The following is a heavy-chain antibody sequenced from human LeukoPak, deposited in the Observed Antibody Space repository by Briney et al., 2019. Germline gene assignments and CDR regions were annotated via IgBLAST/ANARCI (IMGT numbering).Heavy chain of an antibody. Sequence: ASVKVSCKASGYTFTGYYMHWVRQAPGQGLEWMGWINPNSDGTNYAQKFQGRVTMTRDTSISTAYMELSRLRSDDTAVYYCARSPGYYGSGTDLDYWGQGTLVTVSS. CDR2: INPNSDGT. V-gene: IGHV1-2*02. J-gene: IGHJ4*02. CDR3: ARSPGYYGSGTDLDY. CDR1: GYTFTGYY. D-gene: IGHD3-10*01.